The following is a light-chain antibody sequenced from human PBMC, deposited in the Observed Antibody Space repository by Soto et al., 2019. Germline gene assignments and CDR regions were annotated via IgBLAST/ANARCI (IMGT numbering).Light chain of an antibody. Sequence: QSVLTQPASVSGSPGQSITISCTGTSSDVGSYNLVSWYQQHPGKAPKVMIYEGSKRPSGVSHRFSGSKSGNTASLTISGLQAEDEADYYCCSYGGSSSYVFGTGTKLTVL. V-gene: IGLV2-23*01. CDR3: CSYGGSSSYV. J-gene: IGLJ1*01. CDR1: SSDVGSYNL. CDR2: EGS.